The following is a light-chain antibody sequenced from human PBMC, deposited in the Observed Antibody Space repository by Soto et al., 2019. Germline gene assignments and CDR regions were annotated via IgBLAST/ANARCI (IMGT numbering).Light chain of an antibody. CDR3: QQYNNWAPLTWT. CDR2: GAS. CDR1: QSVSSN. V-gene: IGKV3-15*01. J-gene: IGKJ1*01. Sequence: EIVMTQSPATLSVSPGERATLSCRASQSVSSNLAWYQQKPGQAPRLLIYGASTRATGIPARFSGSGSGPEFPLTLSSLQSEDFAVYYCQQYNNWAPLTWTFGQGTKVDIK.